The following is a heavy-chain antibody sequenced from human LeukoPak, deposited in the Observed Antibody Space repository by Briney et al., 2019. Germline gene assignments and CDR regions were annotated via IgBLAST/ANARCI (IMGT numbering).Heavy chain of an antibody. D-gene: IGHD1-26*01. J-gene: IGHJ4*02. CDR1: GYTFTGYY. CDR3: ARGLEAEWELLDY. Sequence: ASVKVSCKASGYTFTGYYMHWVRQAPGQGLEWMGWINPNSGGTNYAQKFQGRVTMTRDTSISTAHMELSRLRSDDTAVYYCARGLEAEWELLDYWGQGTLVTVSS. V-gene: IGHV1-2*02. CDR2: INPNSGGT.